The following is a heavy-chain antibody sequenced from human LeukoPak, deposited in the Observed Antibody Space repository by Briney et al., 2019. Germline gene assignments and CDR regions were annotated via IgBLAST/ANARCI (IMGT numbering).Heavy chain of an antibody. CDR1: GGTFRSYA. Sequence: GCPVRASCKASGGTFRSYAISSVRQAPGHELEWMGRIIPIFGMANNAQKFQGRVAITADKATSTAYMELSSLRSEDTAVYFCAIGDRGVMKGAFDIWGQGTMVTVSS. D-gene: IGHD2-21*02. V-gene: IGHV1-69*04. CDR2: IIPIFGMA. J-gene: IGHJ3*02. CDR3: AIGDRGVMKGAFDI.